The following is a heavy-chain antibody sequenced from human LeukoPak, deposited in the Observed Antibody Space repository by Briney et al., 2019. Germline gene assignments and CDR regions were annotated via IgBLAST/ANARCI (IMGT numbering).Heavy chain of an antibody. CDR3: ARQRGYCSSTSCYDPPINWFDP. CDR1: GGSISSYY. J-gene: IGHJ5*02. V-gene: IGHV4-59*01. CDR2: IYYSGST. Sequence: SETLSLTSTVSGGSISSYYWSWIRQPPGKGLEWIGYIYYSGSTNYNPSLKSRVTISVDTSKNQFSLKLSSVTAADTAVYYCARQRGYCSSTSCYDPPINWFDPWGQGTLVTVSS. D-gene: IGHD2-2*01.